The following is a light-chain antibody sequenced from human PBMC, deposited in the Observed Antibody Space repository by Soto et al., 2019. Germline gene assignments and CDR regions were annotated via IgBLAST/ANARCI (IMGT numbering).Light chain of an antibody. V-gene: IGKV3-20*01. CDR1: QSVSSSY. CDR2: GAS. Sequence: EIVLTQSPGTLSLSPGERATLSCRASQSVSSSYVAWYQQKPGQAPRLLIYGASSRATGMPDRFSGSGSGTDFTLTISRLEPEDFAVYYCQQYGSSPGTFGQGTKVEIK. J-gene: IGKJ1*01. CDR3: QQYGSSPGT.